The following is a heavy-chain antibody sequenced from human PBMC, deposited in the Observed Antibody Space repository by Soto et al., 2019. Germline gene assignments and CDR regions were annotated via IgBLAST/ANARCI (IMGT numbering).Heavy chain of an antibody. CDR2: ITSDGKKT. CDR1: GFSFASFA. J-gene: IGHJ5*02. D-gene: IGHD3-3*01. Sequence: QVQLVESGGRVVQTGTSLRLSCVASGFSFASFAMHCGRQTPGGGPEGVASITSDGKKTYYADFAKGLVTISRDNANNRIFLEMHRPGPEDTAVYFCARDPASDFWSGVFDPWGQGTVVSVSS. V-gene: IGHV3-30*04. CDR3: ARDPASDFWSGVFDP.